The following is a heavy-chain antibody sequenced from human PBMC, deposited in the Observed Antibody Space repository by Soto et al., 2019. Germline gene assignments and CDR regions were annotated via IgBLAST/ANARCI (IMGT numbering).Heavy chain of an antibody. J-gene: IGHJ4*02. V-gene: IGHV1-18*01. D-gene: IGHD6-19*01. CDR1: GYTFTSYG. CDR2: ISAYNGNT. Sequence: GCTVEHYCKASGYTFTSYGISWVRQAPGQGLEWMGWISAYNGNTNYAQKLQGRVTMTTDTSTSTAYMELRSLRSDDTAVYYCARDLSGAVAGMDYWGKGTLVTVAS. CDR3: ARDLSGAVAGMDY.